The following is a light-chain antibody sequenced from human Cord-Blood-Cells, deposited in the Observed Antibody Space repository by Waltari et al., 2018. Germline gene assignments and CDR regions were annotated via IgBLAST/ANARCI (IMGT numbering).Light chain of an antibody. CDR1: SLSSYY. Sequence: SSELTQDPAVSVALGQTVRITCQGDSLSSYYARWYQQKPGQAPVLVIYGKNNRPSVIPDRFSDSSSVNTAALTITGAQAEDEADYYCNSRNSSGNHLVFGGGTKLTVL. CDR3: NSRNSSGNHLV. J-gene: IGLJ2*01. CDR2: GKN. V-gene: IGLV3-19*01.